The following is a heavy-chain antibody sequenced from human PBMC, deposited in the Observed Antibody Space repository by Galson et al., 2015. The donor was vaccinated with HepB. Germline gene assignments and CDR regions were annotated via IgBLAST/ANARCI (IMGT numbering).Heavy chain of an antibody. Sequence: SLRLSCAASGFTFSSYSMNWVRQAPGKGLEWVSYISSSSSTIYYADSVKGRFTISRDNAKNSLYLQMNSLRAEDTAVYYCARDWRIDYWGQGTLVTASS. CDR1: GFTFSSYS. J-gene: IGHJ4*02. V-gene: IGHV3-48*01. CDR3: ARDWRIDY. CDR2: ISSSSSTI. D-gene: IGHD3-3*01.